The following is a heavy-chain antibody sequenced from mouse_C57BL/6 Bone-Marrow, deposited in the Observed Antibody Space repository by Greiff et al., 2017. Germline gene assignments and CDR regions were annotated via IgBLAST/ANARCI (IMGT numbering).Heavy chain of an antibody. V-gene: IGHV14-4*01. J-gene: IGHJ2*01. CDR2: IDPENGDT. CDR1: GFNIKDDY. D-gene: IGHD1-1*01. CDR3: TTSSYYYGSSHY. Sequence: EVKLVESGAELVRPGASVKLSCTASGFNIKDDYMHWVKQRPEQGLEWIGWIDPENGDTEYASKFQGKATITADTSSNTAYLQLSSLTSEDTAVYYCTTSSYYYGSSHYWGQGTTLTVSS.